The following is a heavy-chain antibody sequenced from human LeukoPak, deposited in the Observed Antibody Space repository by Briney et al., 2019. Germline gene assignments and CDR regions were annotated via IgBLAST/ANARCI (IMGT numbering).Heavy chain of an antibody. CDR2: IYTSGST. CDR1: GGSINNYY. J-gene: IGHJ4*02. CDR3: VKESIEIPQSDY. V-gene: IGHV4-4*07. Sequence: PSETLSLTCTVSGGSINNYYWNWIRQPAGKGLEWIGRIYTSGSTNYNPSLRSRVTMSVDTSKNQFSLKPSSVTAADTAVYYCVKESIEIPQSDYWGQGTLVTVSS. D-gene: IGHD3-3*02.